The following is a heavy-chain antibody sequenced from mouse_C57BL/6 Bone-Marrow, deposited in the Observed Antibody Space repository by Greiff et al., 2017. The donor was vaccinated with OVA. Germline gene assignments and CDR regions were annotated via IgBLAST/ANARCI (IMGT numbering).Heavy chain of an antibody. J-gene: IGHJ1*03. CDR2: INPGSGGT. Sequence: VKLMESGAELVRPGTSVKVSCKASGYAFTNYLIEWVKQRPGQGLEWIGVINPGSGGTNYNEKFKGKATLTADKSSSTAYMQLSSLTSEDSAVYFCARLGTRYFDVGGTGTTVTVP. D-gene: IGHD3-3*01. CDR1: GYAFTNYL. V-gene: IGHV1-54*01. CDR3: ARLGTRYFDV.